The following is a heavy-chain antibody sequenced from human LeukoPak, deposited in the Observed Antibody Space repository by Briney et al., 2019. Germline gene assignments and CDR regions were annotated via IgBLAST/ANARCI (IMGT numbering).Heavy chain of an antibody. CDR1: GYIFTSYA. J-gene: IGHJ5*02. V-gene: IGHV1-3*01. Sequence: ASVKVSCKASGYIFTSYAIQWVRQAPGQRLEWMGWINAGNGNTKYSQKFQGRVTITRDTSASTAYMELSSLRSEDTAVYYCARGDCSSTSCYVGGWFDPWGQGTLVTVSS. D-gene: IGHD2-2*01. CDR2: INAGNGNT. CDR3: ARGDCSSTSCYVGGWFDP.